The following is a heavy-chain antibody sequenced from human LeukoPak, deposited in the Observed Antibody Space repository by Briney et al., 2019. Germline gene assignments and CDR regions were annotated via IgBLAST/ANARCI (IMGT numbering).Heavy chain of an antibody. Sequence: PGGSLRLSCAASGFTFSTFWMSWVRQAPGKGLEWVANIKQDGSEKYYVDSVKGRFTISRDNSKNTLYLQMNSLRAEDTAVYYCARGKYSSSWYSVATFDYWGQGTLVTVSS. D-gene: IGHD6-13*01. CDR3: ARGKYSSSWYSVATFDY. CDR1: GFTFSTFW. CDR2: IKQDGSEK. V-gene: IGHV3-7*04. J-gene: IGHJ4*02.